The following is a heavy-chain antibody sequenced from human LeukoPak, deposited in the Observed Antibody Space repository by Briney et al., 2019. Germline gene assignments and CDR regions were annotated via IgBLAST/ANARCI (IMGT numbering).Heavy chain of an antibody. Sequence: PGGSLRLSCVASGFTFGDYYMSWIRQAPGKGLQYVSYISSSGTYANYANSVKGRFTNSRDNAKNSLYLQMNSLRADDTAVYYRARGGYDILTGTSFFDPWGQGTLVTVSS. V-gene: IGHV3-11*05. CDR1: GFTFGDYY. CDR2: ISSSGTYA. D-gene: IGHD3-9*01. J-gene: IGHJ5*02. CDR3: ARGGYDILTGTSFFDP.